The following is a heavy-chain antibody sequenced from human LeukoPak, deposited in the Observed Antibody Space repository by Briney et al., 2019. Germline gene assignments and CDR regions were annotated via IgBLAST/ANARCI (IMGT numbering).Heavy chain of an antibody. CDR1: GYTFTGYY. Sequence: ASVKVSCKASGYTFTGYYMHWVRQAPGQGLEWMGIINPSGGSTSYAQKFQGRVTMTRDMSTSTVYMELSSLRSEDTAVYYCARDYDYVWGNQYPFDPWGQGTLVTVSS. CDR3: ARDYDYVWGNQYPFDP. CDR2: INPSGGST. D-gene: IGHD3-16*01. J-gene: IGHJ5*02. V-gene: IGHV1-46*01.